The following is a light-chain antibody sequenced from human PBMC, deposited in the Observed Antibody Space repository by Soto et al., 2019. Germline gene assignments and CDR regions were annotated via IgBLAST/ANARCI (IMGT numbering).Light chain of an antibody. CDR1: QGISSW. Sequence: DIQMTQSPSSVSASVGDRVTITCRASQGISSWLALYQQKPGKAPKLLIYAASTLQSGVPSRFSGSGSGTDFTLTISCLQSEDFATYYCQQYYSYPRTFGQGTKVDIK. V-gene: IGKV1-12*01. CDR3: QQYYSYPRT. CDR2: AAS. J-gene: IGKJ1*01.